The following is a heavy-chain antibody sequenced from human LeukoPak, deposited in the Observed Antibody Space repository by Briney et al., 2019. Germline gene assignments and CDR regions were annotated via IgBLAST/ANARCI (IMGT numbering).Heavy chain of an antibody. V-gene: IGHV3-30*03. J-gene: IGHJ4*02. D-gene: IGHD4/OR15-4a*01. CDR3: ARDTLGEGEDANYAVYYFDY. CDR2: ISYDGSNK. Sequence: GGSLRLSCTASGFTFSSYDIHWVRQAPGKGLEWVAVISYDGSNKYFADSVKGRFTISRDNGKNSLDLQMNSLRADDTAFYYCARDTLGEGEDANYAVYYFDYWGQGTVVTVSS. CDR1: GFTFSSYD.